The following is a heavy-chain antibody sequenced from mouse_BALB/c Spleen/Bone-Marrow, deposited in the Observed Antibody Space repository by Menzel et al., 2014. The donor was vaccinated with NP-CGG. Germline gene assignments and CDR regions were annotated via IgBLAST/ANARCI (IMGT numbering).Heavy chain of an antibody. Sequence: EVQPVESGPELVKPGASVKIPCKASGYTFTDYNMDWVKQSHGKSLEWIGDINPNNGGTIYNQKFKGKATLTVDKSSSTAYMGLRSLTSEDTAVYYCARLRDWYFDVWGAGTTVTVSS. V-gene: IGHV1-18*01. J-gene: IGHJ1*01. D-gene: IGHD2-12*01. CDR3: ARLRDWYFDV. CDR2: INPNNGGT. CDR1: GYTFTDYN.